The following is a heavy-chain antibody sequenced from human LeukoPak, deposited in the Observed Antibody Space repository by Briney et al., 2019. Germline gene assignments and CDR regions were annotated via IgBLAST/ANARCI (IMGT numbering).Heavy chain of an antibody. V-gene: IGHV3-23*01. J-gene: IGHJ4*02. CDR3: ASGGGDDFWSGYYKPLHY. D-gene: IGHD3-3*01. CDR1: GFTFSSYA. CDR2: ISGSGGST. Sequence: PGGSLRLSCAASGFTFSSYAMSWVRQAPGKGLEGVSAISGSGGSTYYADSVKGRFTISRDNSKNTLYLQMNSLGAEDTAVYYCASGGGDDFWSGYYKPLHYWGQGTLVTVSS.